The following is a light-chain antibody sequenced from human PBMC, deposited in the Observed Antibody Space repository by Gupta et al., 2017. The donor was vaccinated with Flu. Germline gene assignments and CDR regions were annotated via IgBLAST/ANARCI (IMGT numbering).Light chain of an antibody. J-gene: IGKJ1*01. CDR1: QSVSSNY. CDR2: GAD. CDR3: QQYGALLWT. Sequence: ETVLTPSPGTMSVSPGERATLSCRASQSVSSNYLAWDQQKPGQAPRVLIYGADIRATGIPDRFSGSGSGTDFTLTISRLEPEDFAVYYCQQYGALLWTFGQGTKVEIK. V-gene: IGKV3-20*01.